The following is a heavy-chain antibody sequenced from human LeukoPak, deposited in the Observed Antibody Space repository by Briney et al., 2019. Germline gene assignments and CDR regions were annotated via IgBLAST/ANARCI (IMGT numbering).Heavy chain of an antibody. CDR1: GFTFSTYT. V-gene: IGHV3-21*01. Sequence: KPGGSLGLSCAASGFTFSTYTLNWVRQAPGKGLEWVSSIDYTRTYIYYADSVKGRFTISRDNAKNSVFLQMNGLRAEDTAVYFCARDWFCDGTRCEHAFNMWGQGTLVTVSS. D-gene: IGHD2-2*01. J-gene: IGHJ3*02. CDR3: ARDWFCDGTRCEHAFNM. CDR2: IDYTRTYI.